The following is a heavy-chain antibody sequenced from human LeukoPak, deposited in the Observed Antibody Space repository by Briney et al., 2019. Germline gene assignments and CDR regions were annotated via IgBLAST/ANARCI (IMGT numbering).Heavy chain of an antibody. CDR1: GGSISSYY. CDR3: ARGGSAHGGNLFDY. V-gene: IGHV4-59*01. J-gene: IGHJ4*02. D-gene: IGHD4-23*01. Sequence: SETLSLTCTVSGGSISSYYWSWIRQPPGKGLEWIGYIYYSGSTNYNPSLKSRVTISVDTSKNQFSLKLSSVTAADTAVYYCARGGSAHGGNLFDYWGQGTLVTVSS. CDR2: IYYSGST.